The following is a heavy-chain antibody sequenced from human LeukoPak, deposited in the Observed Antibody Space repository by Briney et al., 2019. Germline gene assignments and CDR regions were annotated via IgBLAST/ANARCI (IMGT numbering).Heavy chain of an antibody. D-gene: IGHD5-24*01. CDR1: GYTFTSNY. V-gene: IGHV1-46*01. CDR3: ARDNSVRDEAWWFNP. Sequence: ASVKVSCTAFGYTFTSNYMHWVRQAPGQGPEWMGVISPSGGSTTYAQKFQGRVTLARDMSTSTDYLELSSLRSEDTAVYYCARDNSVRDEAWWFNPWGQGTLVTVSS. CDR2: ISPSGGST. J-gene: IGHJ5*02.